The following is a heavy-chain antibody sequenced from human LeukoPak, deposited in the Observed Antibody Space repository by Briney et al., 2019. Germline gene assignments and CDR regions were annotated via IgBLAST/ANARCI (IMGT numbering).Heavy chain of an antibody. CDR1: GGTFSSYA. CDR3: ARGVKYSRSRAPHYYYMDV. CDR2: IIPIFGTA. D-gene: IGHD6-6*01. J-gene: IGHJ6*03. V-gene: IGHV1-69*13. Sequence: ASVKVSCKAFGGTFSSYAISWVRQSPGQGLEWMGGIIPIFGTANYAQKFQGRVTITADESTSTAYMELSSLRSEDTAVYYCARGVKYSRSRAPHYYYMDVWGKGTTVTVSS.